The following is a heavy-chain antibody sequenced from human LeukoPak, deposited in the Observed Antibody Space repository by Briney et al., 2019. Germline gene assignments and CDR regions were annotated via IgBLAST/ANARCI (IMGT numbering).Heavy chain of an antibody. CDR2: ISSSSSYI. D-gene: IGHD6-19*01. J-gene: IGHJ3*02. V-gene: IGHV3-21*01. CDR3: AGATGVGGWPDAFDI. CDR1: GFTLSSSS. Sequence: GGSLRLSCAASGFTLSSSSMNWVRQAPGKGLEWVSSISSSSSYIYYADSLKGRFTISRDNAKNSLYLQMDSLRAEDTAVYYCAGATGVGGWPDAFDIWGQGTMVTVSS.